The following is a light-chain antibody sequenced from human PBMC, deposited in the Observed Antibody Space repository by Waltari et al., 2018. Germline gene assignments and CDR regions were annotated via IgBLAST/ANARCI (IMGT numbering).Light chain of an antibody. Sequence: DIVMTQSPDSLAVSLGERATINYKSSETVLSTSNNKNYLAWYQQKPGQPPKMLLYWASTRESGVPDRFSGSGSRTDFTLSISSLQAEDVAIYFCQQYYSTPSFGQGTRLEIK. CDR2: WAS. J-gene: IGKJ5*01. CDR3: QQYYSTPS. CDR1: ETVLSTSNNKNY. V-gene: IGKV4-1*01.